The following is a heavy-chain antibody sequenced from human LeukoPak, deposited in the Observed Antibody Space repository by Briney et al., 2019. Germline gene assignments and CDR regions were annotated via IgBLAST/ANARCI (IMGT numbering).Heavy chain of an antibody. CDR1: GGSISSDY. V-gene: IGHV4-59*01. Sequence: SETLSLTCTVSGGSISSDYWSWIRQPPGKGLEWIGYIYYSGSTNYNPSLESRVTISVDTSKNQFSLKLSSVTAADTAVYYCARARVAVAGTLIDYWGQGTLVTVSS. CDR3: ARARVAVAGTLIDY. D-gene: IGHD6-19*01. CDR2: IYYSGST. J-gene: IGHJ4*02.